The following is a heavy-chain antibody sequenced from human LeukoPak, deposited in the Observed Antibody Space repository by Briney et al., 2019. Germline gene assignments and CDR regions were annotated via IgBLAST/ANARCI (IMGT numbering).Heavy chain of an antibody. CDR3: ARGGYGPGSHYRY. CDR2: IDHTGSI. D-gene: IGHD3-10*01. V-gene: IGHV4-34*01. Sequence: SETLSLTCAVNARSFTGYYWCWIRQPPGKGLEWIGEIDHTGSISYNPSLRSRVTISVDTFKNQFSLNLRPVTAADRALYYCARGGYGPGSHYRYWGQGTLVTVSS. J-gene: IGHJ4*02. CDR1: ARSFTGYY.